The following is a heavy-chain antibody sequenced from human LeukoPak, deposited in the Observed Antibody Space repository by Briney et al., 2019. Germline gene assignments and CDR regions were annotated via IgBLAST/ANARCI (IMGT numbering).Heavy chain of an antibody. CDR3: ARAVGPFDI. CDR1: GFTFSLDG. CDR2: IWFDGSIK. J-gene: IGHJ3*02. Sequence: GRSLRLSCAASGFTFSLDGMHWVRQAPGKGLEWVAVIWFDGSIKYYADSVKGRFTISRDNSKNTLYLQMNSLRAEDTAVYYCARAVGPFDIWGQGTIVIVSS. V-gene: IGHV3-33*01.